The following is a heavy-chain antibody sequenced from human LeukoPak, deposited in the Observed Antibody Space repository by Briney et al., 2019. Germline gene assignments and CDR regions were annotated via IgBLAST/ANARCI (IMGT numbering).Heavy chain of an antibody. J-gene: IGHJ4*02. CDR1: GGSISSYY. CDR3: ARAPRYDFWSGYLIDY. Sequence: SETLSLTCTVSGGSISSYYWSWIRQPPGKGLEWIGYIYYSGSTNYNPSLKSRVTISVDTSKNQFSLKLSSVTAADTAVYYCARAPRYDFWSGYLIDYWGQGTLVTVSS. V-gene: IGHV4-59*01. CDR2: IYYSGST. D-gene: IGHD3-3*01.